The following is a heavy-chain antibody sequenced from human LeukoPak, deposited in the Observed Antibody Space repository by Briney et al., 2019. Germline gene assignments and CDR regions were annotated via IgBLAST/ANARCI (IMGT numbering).Heavy chain of an antibody. CDR3: ASEGEVGAITTLDY. J-gene: IGHJ4*02. CDR1: GFTFSSYW. CDR2: IYSGGST. D-gene: IGHD1-26*01. V-gene: IGHV3-66*01. Sequence: GGSLRLSCAASGFTFSSYWMSWVRQAPGKGLEWVSVIYSGGSTYYADSVKGRFTISRDNSKNTLYLQMNSLRAEDTAVYYCASEGEVGAITTLDYWGQGTLVTVSS.